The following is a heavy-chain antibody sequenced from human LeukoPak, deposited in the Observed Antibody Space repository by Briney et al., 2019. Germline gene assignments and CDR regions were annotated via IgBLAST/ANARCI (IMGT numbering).Heavy chain of an antibody. CDR2: ISSSGSTI. J-gene: IGHJ6*04. Sequence: GGSLRLSCAASGFTFSSYEMNWFGQAPGKGLEGVSDISSSGSTIYYADSLKGRFTISRDNAKNALYLQMNSLRAEDTAVYYCAELGITMIGGVWGKGTTVTISS. CDR3: AELGITMIGGV. CDR1: GFTFSSYE. D-gene: IGHD3-10*02. V-gene: IGHV3-48*03.